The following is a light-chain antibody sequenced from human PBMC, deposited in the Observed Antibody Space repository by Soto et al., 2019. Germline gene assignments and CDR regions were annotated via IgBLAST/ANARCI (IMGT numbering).Light chain of an antibody. CDR1: QSLVHSDGNTY. Sequence: DVVMTQSPLSLPVTLGQPASISCRSSQSLVHSDGNTYLNWFHQRPGQSPRRLIYQVSNRDSGVPDRFSGSGSGTDFTLKSSRVEAEDVGVYYCKQGTHWPVFTFGPGTKVYIK. CDR2: QVS. J-gene: IGKJ3*01. CDR3: KQGTHWPVFT. V-gene: IGKV2-30*02.